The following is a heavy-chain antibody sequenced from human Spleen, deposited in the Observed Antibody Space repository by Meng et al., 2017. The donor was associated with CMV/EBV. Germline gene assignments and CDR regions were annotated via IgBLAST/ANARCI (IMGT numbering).Heavy chain of an antibody. D-gene: IGHD3-16*02. CDR1: GGTFSSYA. J-gene: IGHJ6*02. CDR2: IIPIFGTA. V-gene: IGHV1-69*05. Sequence: SVKVSCKASGGTFSSYAISWVRQAPGQGLEWMGGIIPIFGTANYAQKFQGRVTITTDESTSTAYMELSSLRSEDTAVYYCARAGQNSLANPGYYYGMGVWGQGTTVTVSS. CDR3: ARAGQNSLANPGYYYGMGV.